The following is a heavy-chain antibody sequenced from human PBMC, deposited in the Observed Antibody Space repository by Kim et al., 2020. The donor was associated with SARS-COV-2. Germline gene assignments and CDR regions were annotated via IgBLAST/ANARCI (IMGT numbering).Heavy chain of an antibody. Sequence: YADSVKGRFTISRDNAKNSLYLQMNSLRDEDTAVYYCARDYYGSGTLDYWGQGTLVTVSS. J-gene: IGHJ4*02. V-gene: IGHV3-48*02. D-gene: IGHD3-10*01. CDR3: ARDYYGSGTLDY.